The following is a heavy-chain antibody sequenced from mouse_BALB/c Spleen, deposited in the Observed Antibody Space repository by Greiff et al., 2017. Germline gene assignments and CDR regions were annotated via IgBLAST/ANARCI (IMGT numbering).Heavy chain of an antibody. J-gene: IGHJ4*01. CDR2: ISSGGSYT. CDR1: GFTFSSYA. CDR3: ASLYDYVDYYAMDY. V-gene: IGHV5-9-3*01. D-gene: IGHD2-4*01. Sequence: EVHLVESGGGLVKPGGSLKLSCAASGFTFSSYAMSWVRQTPEKRLEWVATISSGGSYTYYPDSVKGRFTISRDNAKNTLYLQMSSLRSEDTAMYYCASLYDYVDYYAMDYWGQGTSVTVSS.